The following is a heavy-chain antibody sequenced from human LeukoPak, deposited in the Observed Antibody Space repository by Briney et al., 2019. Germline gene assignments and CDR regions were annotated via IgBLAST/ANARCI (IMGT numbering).Heavy chain of an antibody. V-gene: IGHV3-23*01. CDR1: GFTFSSYA. Sequence: GGSLRLSCAASGFTFSSYAMSWVRQAPGKGLEWVSAISGSGGSTYYADSVKGRFTISRDNSKNTLYLQMNSLRAEDTAVYYCAKDSHSCRSSTSCPYYFDYWGQGTLVTVSS. CDR3: AKDSHSCRSSTSCPYYFDY. D-gene: IGHD2-2*01. CDR2: ISGSGGST. J-gene: IGHJ4*02.